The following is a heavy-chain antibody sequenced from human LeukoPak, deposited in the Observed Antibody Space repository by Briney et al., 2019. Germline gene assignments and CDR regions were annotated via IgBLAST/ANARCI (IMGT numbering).Heavy chain of an antibody. CDR3: AKDGSSGWGYNWFDP. V-gene: IGHV3-9*01. J-gene: IGHJ5*02. CDR2: ISWNSGSI. D-gene: IGHD6-19*01. Sequence: PGRSLRLSCAASGFTFDDYAMHWVRQAPGKGLEWVSGISWNSGSIGYADSVKGRFTIPRDSAKNSLYLQMNSLRAEDTALYYCAKDGSSGWGYNWFDPWGQGTLVTVSS. CDR1: GFTFDDYA.